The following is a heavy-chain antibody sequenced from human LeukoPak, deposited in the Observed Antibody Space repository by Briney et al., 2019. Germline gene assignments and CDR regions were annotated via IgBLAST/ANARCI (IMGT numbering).Heavy chain of an antibody. CDR1: GFTFSSYS. J-gene: IGHJ6*03. V-gene: IGHV3-21*04. Sequence: GGSLRLSCAASGFTFSSYSMNWVRQAPGKGLEWVSSISSSSSYIYYADSVKGRFTISRDNSKNSLYLQMNSLRAEDTALYYCAKGHGGTTYYYYYYMDVWGKGTTVTVSS. CDR2: ISSSSSYI. D-gene: IGHD4-23*01. CDR3: AKGHGGTTYYYYYYMDV.